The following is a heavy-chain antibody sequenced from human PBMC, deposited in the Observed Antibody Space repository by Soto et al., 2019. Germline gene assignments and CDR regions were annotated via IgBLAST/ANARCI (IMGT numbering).Heavy chain of an antibody. J-gene: IGHJ6*02. Sequence: PSETLSLTCDVSGGSISTGVYSWNWIRQPPGKGLEWVGYINHSGSTYDNPSLKSRVTMSVNRSKNQFSLNLTSVTAADTAVYFCARGHYRYAMDVRGQGTTVTVSS. CDR3: ARGHYRYAMDV. CDR1: GGSISTGVYS. V-gene: IGHV4-30-2*01. CDR2: INHSGST.